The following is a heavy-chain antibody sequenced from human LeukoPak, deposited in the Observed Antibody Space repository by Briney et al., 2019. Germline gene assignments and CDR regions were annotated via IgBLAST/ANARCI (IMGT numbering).Heavy chain of an antibody. J-gene: IGHJ6*02. CDR1: GFTFDDYA. Sequence: PGRSLRLSCAASGFTFDDYAMHWVRQASGKGLEWVGRIRSKANSYATAYAASVKGRFTISRDDSKNTAYLQMNSLKTEDTAVYYCTTGGVINYYYYGMDVWGQGTTVTVSS. D-gene: IGHD1-26*01. CDR3: TTGGVINYYYYGMDV. CDR2: IRSKANSYAT. V-gene: IGHV3-73*01.